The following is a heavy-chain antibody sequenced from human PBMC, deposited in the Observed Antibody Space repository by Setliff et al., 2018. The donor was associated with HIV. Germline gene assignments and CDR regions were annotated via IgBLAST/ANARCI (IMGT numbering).Heavy chain of an antibody. J-gene: IGHJ4*02. CDR2: INPNSGGT. CDR1: GYTFTGYY. Sequence: ASVKVSCKASGYTFTGYYMHWVRQAPGQGLEWMGRINPNSGGTNYPQKFQGRVTMTRDTSISTVYMELSRLTSDDTAVYYCVRDIKYGSGSSHIGPSPGFDYWGQGTLVTVSS. V-gene: IGHV1-2*06. CDR3: VRDIKYGSGSSHIGPSPGFDY. D-gene: IGHD3-10*01.